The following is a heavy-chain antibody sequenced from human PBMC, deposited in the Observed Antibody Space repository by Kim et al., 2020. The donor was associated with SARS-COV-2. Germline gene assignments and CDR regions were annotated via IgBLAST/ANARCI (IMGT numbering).Heavy chain of an antibody. D-gene: IGHD3-3*01. V-gene: IGHV3-30*18. J-gene: IGHJ3*02. CDR3: AKDLALYDFWSGRDAFDI. CDR1: GFTFSSYG. Sequence: GGSLRLSCAASGFTFSSYGMHWVRKAPGKGLEWVAVISYDGSNKYYADSVKGRFTISRDNSKNTLYLQMNSLRAEDTAVYYCAKDLALYDFWSGRDAFDIWGQGTMVTVSS. CDR2: ISYDGSNK.